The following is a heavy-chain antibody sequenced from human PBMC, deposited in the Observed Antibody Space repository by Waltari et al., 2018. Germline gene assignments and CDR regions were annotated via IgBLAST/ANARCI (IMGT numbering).Heavy chain of an antibody. CDR2: INHSGST. CDR3: ARERRTRAFDI. J-gene: IGHJ3*02. Sequence: QVQLQQWGAGLLKPSETLSLTCAVYGGSLSGYYWSWIRQPPGKGLEWIGEINHSGSTNYNPSLKSRVTISVDTSKNQFSLKLSSVTAADTAVYYCARERRTRAFDIWGQGTMVTVSS. V-gene: IGHV4-34*01. CDR1: GGSLSGYY.